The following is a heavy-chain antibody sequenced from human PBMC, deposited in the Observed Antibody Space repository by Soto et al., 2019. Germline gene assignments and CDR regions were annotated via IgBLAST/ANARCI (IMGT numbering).Heavy chain of an antibody. J-gene: IGHJ4*02. CDR1: GGSISSYY. Sequence: SETLSLTCTVSGGSISSYYWSWIWQPPGKGLDRIGYIYYSGSTNYNPSLKSRVTISVDTSKNQFSLKLSSVTAADTAVYYCARVSYGGKSADYWGQGPLVTVSS. CDR2: IYYSGST. V-gene: IGHV4-59*01. D-gene: IGHD4-17*01. CDR3: ARVSYGGKSADY.